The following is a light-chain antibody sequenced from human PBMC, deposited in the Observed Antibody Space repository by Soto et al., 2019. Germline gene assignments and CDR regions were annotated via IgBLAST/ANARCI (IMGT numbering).Light chain of an antibody. CDR2: EVT. CDR3: SSYAGSNYPYV. Sequence: QSVLTQPASVSGSPGQSITISCTGTSSDVGGCNYVSWFQQHPGKAPKLLIYEVTKRPLGVPDRFSGSKSGNAASLTVSGLQAEDEADYYCSSYAGSNYPYVFGTGTKVTVL. J-gene: IGLJ1*01. V-gene: IGLV2-8*01. CDR1: SSDVGGCNY.